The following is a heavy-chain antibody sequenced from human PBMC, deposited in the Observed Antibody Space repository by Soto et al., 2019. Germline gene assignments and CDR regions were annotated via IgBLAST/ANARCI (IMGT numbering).Heavy chain of an antibody. Sequence: QVQLVQSGPEVKKPGASVKVSCKTSGYTFTGYYMHWVRQAPGQGLEWMGWINPNSGGTNCAPKFQGWVTMTRDTSISTVYMELTRLRSDDTAVYYCATEGWGDCGGDCYLDYWGQGTLVTVSS. CDR3: ATEGWGDCGGDCYLDY. V-gene: IGHV1-2*04. CDR1: GYTFTGYY. D-gene: IGHD2-21*02. J-gene: IGHJ4*02. CDR2: INPNSGGT.